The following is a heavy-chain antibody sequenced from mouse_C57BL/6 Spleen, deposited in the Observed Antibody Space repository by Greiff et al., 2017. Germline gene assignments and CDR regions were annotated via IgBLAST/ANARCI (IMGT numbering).Heavy chain of an antibody. J-gene: IGHJ4*01. V-gene: IGHV5-17*01. CDR2: ISSGSSTI. CDR3: AREDYGSSYGYYAMDY. CDR1: GFTFSDYG. D-gene: IGHD1-1*01. Sequence: VQGVESGGGLVKPGGSLKLSCAASGFTFSDYGMHWVRLAPEKGLEWVAYISSGSSTIYYADTVKGRFTISRDNAKNTLFLQMTSLRSDDTAMYYCAREDYGSSYGYYAMDYWSQGTSVTVSS.